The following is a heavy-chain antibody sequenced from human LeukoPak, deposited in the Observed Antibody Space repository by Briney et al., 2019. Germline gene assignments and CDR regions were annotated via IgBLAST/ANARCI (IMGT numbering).Heavy chain of an antibody. CDR2: FYYSGST. D-gene: IGHD2-15*01. CDR3: ARSPPTYCSGGSCYYYGMDV. J-gene: IGHJ6*02. Sequence: SETLSLTCTVSGGSISSYYWSWIRQPPGKGLEWIGYFYYSGSTNYNPSLKSRVTISVDTSKNQFSLKLSSVTAADTAVYYCARSPPTYCSGGSCYYYGMDVWGQGTTVTVSS. CDR1: GGSISSYY. V-gene: IGHV4-59*08.